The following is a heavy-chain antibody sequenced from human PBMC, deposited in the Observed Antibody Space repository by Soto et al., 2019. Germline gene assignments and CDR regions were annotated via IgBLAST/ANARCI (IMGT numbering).Heavy chain of an antibody. D-gene: IGHD3-10*01. CDR3: ARANGSGSYVGFYYGMDV. Sequence: SETLSLTCAVYGGSFSGYYWSWIRQPPGKGLEWIGEINHSGSTNYNPSLKSRVTISVDTSKNQFSLKLSSVTAADTAVYYCARANGSGSYVGFYYGMDVWGQGTTVTVSS. V-gene: IGHV4-34*01. CDR2: INHSGST. J-gene: IGHJ6*02. CDR1: GGSFSGYY.